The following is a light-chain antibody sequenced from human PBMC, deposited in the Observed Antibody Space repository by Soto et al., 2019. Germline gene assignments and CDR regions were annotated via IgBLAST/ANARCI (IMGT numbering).Light chain of an antibody. V-gene: IGKV3-20*01. CDR2: GAS. J-gene: IGKJ1*01. Sequence: EIVLTQSPATLSSFPGDRVTLSCRASQSVSSSYLAWYQQKPGQAPRLLIYGASSRATGIPDRFSGSGSGTDFTLTISRLEPEDFAVYYCQQLRTFGQGTKVDIK. CDR1: QSVSSSY. CDR3: QQLRT.